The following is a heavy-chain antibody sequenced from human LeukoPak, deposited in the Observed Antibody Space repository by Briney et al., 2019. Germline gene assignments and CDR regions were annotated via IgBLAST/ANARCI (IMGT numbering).Heavy chain of an antibody. Sequence: GGSLRLSCAASGFTFSSYEMKWVRQAPGKGLEWVSYISSSGSTKYYADSVKGRFTISRDNAKNSLFLQMNGLRGEDTAVYYCARGAMAGPFDYWGQGILVTVSS. D-gene: IGHD5-18*01. V-gene: IGHV3-48*03. CDR1: GFTFSSYE. CDR2: ISSSGSTK. J-gene: IGHJ4*02. CDR3: ARGAMAGPFDY.